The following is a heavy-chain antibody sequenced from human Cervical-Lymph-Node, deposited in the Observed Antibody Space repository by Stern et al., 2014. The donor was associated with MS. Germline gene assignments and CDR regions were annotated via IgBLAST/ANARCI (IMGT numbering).Heavy chain of an antibody. CDR1: GFTFGGYG. CDR2: SWSDGTKE. CDR3: ARDDRTSWYGGMPH. V-gene: IGHV3-33*01. J-gene: IGHJ4*02. Sequence: VQLVESGGGAVQPGRSLRLFCATSGFTFGGYGMYWGRQAPGKGLDWVAISWSDGTKEDYADSVKGRFTISRDNSKNTLYLQMTSLRAEDTAVYYCARDDRTSWYGGMPHWGQGTLVTVSS. D-gene: IGHD6-13*01.